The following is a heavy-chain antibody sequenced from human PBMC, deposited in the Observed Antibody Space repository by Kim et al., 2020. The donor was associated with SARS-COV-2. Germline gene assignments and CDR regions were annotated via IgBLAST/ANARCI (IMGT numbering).Heavy chain of an antibody. CDR2: INQDGRQK. CDR3: ADPPSGF. V-gene: IGHV3-7*01. CDR1: GFTFSNYW. D-gene: IGHD6-25*01. J-gene: IGHJ4*02. Sequence: GGSLRLSCAASGFTFSNYWMTWVRQAPGKGLEWVANINQDGRQKYHADSVKGRFTISRDNGKNSLFLQMSSLRPEGTAVYFCADPPSGFWGQGTLVTVSS.